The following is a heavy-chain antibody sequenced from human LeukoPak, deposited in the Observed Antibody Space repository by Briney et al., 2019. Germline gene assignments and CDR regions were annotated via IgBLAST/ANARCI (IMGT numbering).Heavy chain of an antibody. CDR1: GYILTELS. D-gene: IGHD6-19*01. Sequence: ASVKVSCKVSGYILTELSMHWVRQAPGKGLEWMGGFDPEDGETIYAQKFQGRVTMTEDTSTDTAYMELSSLRSEDMGVFYCARGGPNSGGWTLDYWGQGTLVSVSS. V-gene: IGHV1-24*01. CDR2: FDPEDGET. J-gene: IGHJ4*02. CDR3: ARGGPNSGGWTLDY.